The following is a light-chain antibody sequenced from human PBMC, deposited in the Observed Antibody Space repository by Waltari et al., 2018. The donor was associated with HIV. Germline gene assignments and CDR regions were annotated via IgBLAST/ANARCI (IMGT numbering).Light chain of an antibody. Sequence: EIVMPQSPATLSVSPGERATLSCRASQSVSSNLAWYQQKPGQAPRLLIYGASTRATGIPARFSGSGSGTEFPLTISSLQSEDFAVYYCQQYNNWPPWTFGQGTKVEIK. CDR2: GAS. V-gene: IGKV3-15*01. CDR3: QQYNNWPPWT. CDR1: QSVSSN. J-gene: IGKJ1*01.